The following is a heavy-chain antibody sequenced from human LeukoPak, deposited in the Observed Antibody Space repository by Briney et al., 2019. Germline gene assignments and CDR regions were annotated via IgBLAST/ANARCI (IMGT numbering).Heavy chain of an antibody. J-gene: IGHJ4*02. CDR2: IWYEERTK. Sequence: GGSLRLSCTASGFTFHDYGMHWVRQAPGKGLEWVATIWYEERTKYYIDSVKGRFTISRDNSKNTFYLQMNSLRVDDTAIYYCAKEGIYLKSSLEDWGQGTPVTVSS. CDR1: GFTFHDYG. D-gene: IGHD5-12*01. V-gene: IGHV3-33*06. CDR3: AKEGIYLKSSLED.